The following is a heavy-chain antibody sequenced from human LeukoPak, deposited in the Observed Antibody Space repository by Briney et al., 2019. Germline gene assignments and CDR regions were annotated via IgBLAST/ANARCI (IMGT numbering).Heavy chain of an antibody. CDR3: ARHGSGWSRRGY. J-gene: IGHJ4*02. Sequence: SQTLSLTCTVSGGSISSGGYYWSWIRQPPGKGLEWIGEINHSGSTNYNPSLKSRVTISVDTSKNQFSLKLSSVTAADTAVYYCARHGSGWSRRGYWGQGTLVTVSS. V-gene: IGHV4-30-2*01. CDR2: INHSGST. D-gene: IGHD6-19*01. CDR1: GGSISSGGYY.